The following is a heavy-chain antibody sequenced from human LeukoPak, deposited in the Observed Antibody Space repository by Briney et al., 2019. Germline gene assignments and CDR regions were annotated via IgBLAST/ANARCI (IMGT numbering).Heavy chain of an antibody. V-gene: IGHV3-23*01. CDR2: ISGSGDRT. D-gene: IGHD5-12*01. CDR3: TKRKFSGAGSPGDF. CDR1: GFTFSKFA. J-gene: IGHJ4*02. Sequence: GGSQRLPRAASGFTFSKFAMRWARQAPGKGLEWVSLISGSGDRTFYVDSVKGRFTISRDKSRNTLFLQMNSLRAEDTAVYYCTKRKFSGAGSPGDFWGQGALVTVSS.